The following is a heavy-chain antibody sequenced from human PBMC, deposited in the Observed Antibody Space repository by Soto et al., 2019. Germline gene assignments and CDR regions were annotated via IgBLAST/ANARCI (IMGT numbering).Heavy chain of an antibody. V-gene: IGHV1-2*02. J-gene: IGHJ4*02. Sequence: ASVKVSCKASGYTFTGYYMHWVRQAPGQGLEWMGWINPNSGGTNYAQKFQGRVTMTRDTSISTAYMELSRLRSDDTAVYYCARAKRLHDYGDYLALDYWGQGTLVTVSS. CDR1: GYTFTGYY. CDR2: INPNSGGT. D-gene: IGHD4-17*01. CDR3: ARAKRLHDYGDYLALDY.